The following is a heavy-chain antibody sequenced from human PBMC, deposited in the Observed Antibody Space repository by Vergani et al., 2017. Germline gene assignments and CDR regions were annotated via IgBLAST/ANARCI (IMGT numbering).Heavy chain of an antibody. Sequence: VQLVESGGGVVQPGRSLRLSCAASGFTFSSYAMSWVRQAPGKGLEWVSAISGSGGSTYYADSVKGRFTISRDNSKNTLYLQMNSLRAEDTAVYYCAKDPNWELLSFYYYGMDVWGQGTTVTVSS. J-gene: IGHJ6*02. CDR3: AKDPNWELLSFYYYGMDV. CDR2: ISGSGGST. CDR1: GFTFSSYA. V-gene: IGHV3-23*04. D-gene: IGHD1-26*01.